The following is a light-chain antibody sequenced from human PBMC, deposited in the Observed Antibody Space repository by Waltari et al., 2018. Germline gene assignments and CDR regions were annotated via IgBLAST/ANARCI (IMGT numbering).Light chain of an antibody. CDR2: AAS. CDR3: QQSYTTPTMT. V-gene: IGKV1-39*01. CDR1: QNIENY. Sequence: DIQMTQSPASLSAAVGDRLIITCRASQNIENYLNWYQQKPGRAPKLLIYAASSLQSGVPSRFSGSGSGTEFTLTINNLQPEDFATYFCQQSYTTPTMTFGQGTRLDIK. J-gene: IGKJ5*01.